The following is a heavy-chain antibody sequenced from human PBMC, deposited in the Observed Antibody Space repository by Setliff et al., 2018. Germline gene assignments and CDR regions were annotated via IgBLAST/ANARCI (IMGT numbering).Heavy chain of an antibody. J-gene: IGHJ5*02. CDR2: MNPNSGNT. Sequence: ASVKVSCKASGYTFTSYDVNWVRQATGQGLEWMGWMNPNSGNTGYAQKFQGRVTMTRNTSISTAYMELSSLRSEDTAVYYCARGWSLPHNWFDPWGQGTLVTVSS. V-gene: IGHV1-8*02. CDR3: ARGWSLPHNWFDP. CDR1: GYTFTSYD. D-gene: IGHD2-8*02.